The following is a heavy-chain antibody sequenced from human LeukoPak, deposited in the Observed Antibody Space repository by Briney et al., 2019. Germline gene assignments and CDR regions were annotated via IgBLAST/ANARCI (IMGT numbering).Heavy chain of an antibody. CDR2: INHSGST. V-gene: IGHV4-34*01. J-gene: IGHJ4*02. CDR1: GGSFSGYY. CDR3: ARVPMITMVRGVNPGFDY. D-gene: IGHD3-10*01. Sequence: SETLSLTCAVYGGSFSGYYWSWIRQPPGKGLEWIGEINHSGSTNYNPSLKSRVTISVDTSKNQFPLKLSSVTAADTAVYYCARVPMITMVRGVNPGFDYWGQGTLVTVSS.